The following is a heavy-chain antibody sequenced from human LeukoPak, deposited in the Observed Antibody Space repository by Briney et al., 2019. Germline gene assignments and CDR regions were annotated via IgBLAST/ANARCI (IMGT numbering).Heavy chain of an antibody. J-gene: IGHJ4*02. CDR2: IKQDGSQK. V-gene: IGHV3-7*01. CDR3: TRGAGFVPDF. CDR1: GFSFSAHW. Sequence: AGGSLRLSCAASGFSFSAHWMNWVRQAPEKGLHWVAIIKQDGSQKYYADSVQGRFTISRDNAKNSLYLQMNSLRVEDTAVYYCTRGAGFVPDFWGQGILVTVSS. D-gene: IGHD3-16*01.